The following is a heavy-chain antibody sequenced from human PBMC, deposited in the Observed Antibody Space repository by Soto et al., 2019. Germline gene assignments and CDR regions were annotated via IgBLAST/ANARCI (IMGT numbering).Heavy chain of an antibody. J-gene: IGHJ3*02. D-gene: IGHD3-22*01. CDR2: IYPGDSDT. CDR3: ARLTMTLVINAFDI. V-gene: IGHV5-51*01. CDR1: GYSFTNYW. Sequence: GESLKISCKGSGYSFTNYWIGWVRQMPGKGLEWMGIIYPGDSDTRYSPSFQGQVTISADKSINTAYLQWGSLKASDTAMYYCARLTMTLVINAFDIWGRGTMVTVSS.